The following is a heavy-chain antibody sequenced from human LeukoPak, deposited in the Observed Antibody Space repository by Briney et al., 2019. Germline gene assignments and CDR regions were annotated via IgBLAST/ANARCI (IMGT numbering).Heavy chain of an antibody. CDR1: GGSPSRHY. CDR2: IYYSGST. V-gene: IGHV4-59*11. CDR3: ARVPGLDYYDSSGYNAFDI. Sequence: SETLSHPCNVSGGSPSRHYWSWIGQPPGKGPESHGYIYYSGSTNYNPSLKRRVIISVDTSKNQFPLKLSSVTAADTAVYYCARVPGLDYYDSSGYNAFDIWGQGTMVTVSS. D-gene: IGHD3-22*01. J-gene: IGHJ3*02.